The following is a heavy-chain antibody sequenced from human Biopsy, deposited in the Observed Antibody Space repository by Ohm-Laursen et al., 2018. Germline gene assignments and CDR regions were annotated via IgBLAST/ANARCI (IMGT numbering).Heavy chain of an antibody. Sequence: SDTLSLTCTVSDGSINSYYWNWIRQPPGKRLEWIGNIYYSGSTNFNPSLKSRVTISVDTSKNQFSLKLSSVTAADTAVFFCARLYRLDDYWNDDPPDAFDVWGQGTMVTVSS. J-gene: IGHJ3*01. D-gene: IGHD3-3*01. CDR2: IYYSGST. V-gene: IGHV4-59*07. CDR1: DGSINSYY. CDR3: ARLYRLDDYWNDDPPDAFDV.